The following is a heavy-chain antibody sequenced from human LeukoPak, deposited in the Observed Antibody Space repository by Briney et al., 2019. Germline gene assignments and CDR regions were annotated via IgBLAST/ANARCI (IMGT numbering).Heavy chain of an antibody. D-gene: IGHD6-13*01. J-gene: IGHJ1*01. V-gene: IGHV3-48*04. Sequence: PGGSLRLSCAASGFTFSSYSMNWVRQAPGKGLEWVSYISSSSSTIYYADSVKGRFTISRDNAKNSLYLQMNSLRAEDTAVYYCARDSGSCRTIVAAASFCFQHWGQGTLVTVSS. CDR1: GFTFSSYS. CDR3: ARDSGSCRTIVAAASFCFQH. CDR2: ISSSSSTI.